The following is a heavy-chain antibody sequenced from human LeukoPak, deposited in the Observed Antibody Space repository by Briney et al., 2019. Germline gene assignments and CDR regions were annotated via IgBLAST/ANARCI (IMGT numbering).Heavy chain of an antibody. CDR2: MNPNSGNT. CDR3: ARLSSFDAFDI. Sequence: ASVKVSCKASGYTFTSYDINWVRQATGQGLEWMGWMNPNSGNTGYAQKFQGRVTITRNTSISTAYMELSSLRSEDTAVYYCARLSSFDAFDIWGQGTMVTVSS. J-gene: IGHJ3*02. CDR1: GYTFTSYD. D-gene: IGHD1-26*01. V-gene: IGHV1-8*03.